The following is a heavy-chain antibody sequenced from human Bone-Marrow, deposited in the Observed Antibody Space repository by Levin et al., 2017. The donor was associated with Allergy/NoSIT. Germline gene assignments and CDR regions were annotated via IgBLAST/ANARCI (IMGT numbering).Heavy chain of an antibody. D-gene: IGHD3-3*01. Sequence: GGSLRLSCSASGFIFNDYYMHWIRQAPGKGLEWIAYITGSGQTIFYAESVKGRFTISRDNAKNSLYLQMDRLRVEDTAVYYCARDGMWSGYIVGNTWFDPWGQGTLVTVSS. CDR2: ITGSGQTI. CDR3: ARDGMWSGYIVGNTWFDP. V-gene: IGHV3-11*01. J-gene: IGHJ5*02. CDR1: GFIFNDYY.